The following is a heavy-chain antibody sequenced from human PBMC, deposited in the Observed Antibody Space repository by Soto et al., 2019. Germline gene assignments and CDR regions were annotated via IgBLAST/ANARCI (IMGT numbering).Heavy chain of an antibody. CDR2: IIPIFGTA. D-gene: IGHD5-18*01. Sequence: SVQVSCQASGGTFRSYAISSMRQAPVQVLICMGGIIPIFGTANYAQKFQGRVTITADESTSTAYMELSSLRSEDTAVYYCAREDSYGYTGGDLHYYGMDVWGQGTTVTVSS. J-gene: IGHJ6*02. CDR1: GGTFRSYA. CDR3: AREDSYGYTGGDLHYYGMDV. V-gene: IGHV1-69*13.